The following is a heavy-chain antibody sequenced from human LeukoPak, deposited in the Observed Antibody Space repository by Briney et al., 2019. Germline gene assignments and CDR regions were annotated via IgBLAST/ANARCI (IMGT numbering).Heavy chain of an antibody. D-gene: IGHD1-26*01. V-gene: IGHV3-20*04. CDR2: INWNGGST. J-gene: IGHJ5*02. CDR1: GFTFDDYG. Sequence: PGGSLRPSCAASGFTFDDYGMSWVRQAPEKGLEWVSGINWNGGSTGYADSVKGRFTISRDNAKNSLYLQMNSLRAEDTAVYYCARDGTLDWFDPWGQGTLVTVSS. CDR3: ARDGTLDWFDP.